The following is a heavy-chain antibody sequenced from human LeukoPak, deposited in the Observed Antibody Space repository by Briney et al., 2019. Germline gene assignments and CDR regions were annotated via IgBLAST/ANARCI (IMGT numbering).Heavy chain of an antibody. J-gene: IGHJ4*02. Sequence: GGSLRLSCAVSGSTFSNAWMSWVRQAPGKGLEWVGRIKSKTDGGTTDYAAPVKGRFTISRDDSKNTIYLQMNSLKTEDTAVYYCARDLHRGYSYGYYFDYWGQGTLVTVSS. V-gene: IGHV3-15*01. D-gene: IGHD5-18*01. CDR1: GSTFSNAW. CDR2: IKSKTDGGTT. CDR3: ARDLHRGYSYGYYFDY.